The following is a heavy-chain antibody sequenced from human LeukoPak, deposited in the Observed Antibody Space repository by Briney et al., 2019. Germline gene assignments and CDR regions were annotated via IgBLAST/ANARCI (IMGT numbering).Heavy chain of an antibody. CDR1: GGSISSYY. D-gene: IGHD3-22*01. V-gene: IGHV4-59*01. CDR3: ARGGWNKFDY. CDR2: IYYSGST. J-gene: IGHJ4*02. Sequence: MPSETLSLTCTVSGGSISSYYWSWIRQPPGKGLEWIGYIYYSGSTNYNPSLKSRVTISVDTSKNQFSLKLSSVTAADTAVYYCARGGWNKFDYWGQGTLVTVSS.